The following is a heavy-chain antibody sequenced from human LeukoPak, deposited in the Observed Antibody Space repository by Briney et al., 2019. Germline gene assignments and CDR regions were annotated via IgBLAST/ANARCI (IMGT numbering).Heavy chain of an antibody. Sequence: SETLSLTCTVSGGSINSATYYWSWIRQPPGKGLEWLGYISYSGSPNYNPSLESRITMSIDTSKSQFSLKVNSVTAADTAFYYCARLPAAASGHWFDTWGQGTLVTVSS. V-gene: IGHV4-61*01. CDR2: ISYSGSP. CDR3: ARLPAAASGHWFDT. D-gene: IGHD6-13*01. CDR1: GGSINSATYY. J-gene: IGHJ5*02.